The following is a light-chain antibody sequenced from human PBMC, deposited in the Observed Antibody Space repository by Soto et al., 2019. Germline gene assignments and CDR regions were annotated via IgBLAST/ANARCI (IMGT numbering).Light chain of an antibody. J-gene: IGKJ1*01. V-gene: IGKV3-20*01. Sequence: EIVLTQSPGTLSLSPGERATLACRASQSVSSGYLAWYQHKPGQAPRLLIYGASSRATGIPDRFSGSGSGTDFTLTISRLEPEDFAVYYCQQYGSSSWTFGQGTKVDI. CDR3: QQYGSSSWT. CDR2: GAS. CDR1: QSVSSGY.